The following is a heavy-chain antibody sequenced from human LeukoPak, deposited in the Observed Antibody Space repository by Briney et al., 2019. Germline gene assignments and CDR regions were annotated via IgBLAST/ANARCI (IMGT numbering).Heavy chain of an antibody. D-gene: IGHD5-18*01. CDR3: AVRGYSYGDDY. CDR1: GYSISSGYY. Sequence: SETLSLTCTVSGYSISSGYYWGWIRQPPGKGLEWIGSIYYSGSTYYNPSLKSRVTISVDTSKNQFSLKLSSVTAADTAVYYCAVRGYSYGDDYWGQGTLVTVSS. V-gene: IGHV4-38-2*02. J-gene: IGHJ4*02. CDR2: IYYSGST.